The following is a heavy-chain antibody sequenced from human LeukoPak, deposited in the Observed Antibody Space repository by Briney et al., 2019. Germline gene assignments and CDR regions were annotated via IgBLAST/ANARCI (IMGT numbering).Heavy chain of an antibody. V-gene: IGHV4-59*01. CDR3: ARLEYYCDSSGYYFLGRNYYYYYMDV. D-gene: IGHD3-22*01. CDR2: IYYSGST. J-gene: IGHJ6*03. Sequence: SETLSLTCTVSGGSISSYYWSWIRQPPGKGLEWIGYIYYSGSTNYNPSLKSRVTISVKTSKNQFSLKLRSVTAADTAVYYCARLEYYCDSSGYYFLGRNYYYYYMDVWGKGTTVTISS. CDR1: GGSISSYY.